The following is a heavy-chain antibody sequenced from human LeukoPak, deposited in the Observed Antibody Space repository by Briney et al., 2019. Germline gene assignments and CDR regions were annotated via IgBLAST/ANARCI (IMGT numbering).Heavy chain of an antibody. D-gene: IGHD2-2*01. CDR2: ISSSSSYI. CDR3: ARGGPAAMGMSNFDY. V-gene: IGHV3-21*01. Sequence: GGSPRLSCAASGFTFSSYSMNWVRQAPGQGLEWVSSISSSSSYIYYADSIKGRFTISRDNAKNSLYLQMNSLRAEDTAVYYCARGGPAAMGMSNFDYWGQGALVTVSS. CDR1: GFTFSSYS. J-gene: IGHJ4*02.